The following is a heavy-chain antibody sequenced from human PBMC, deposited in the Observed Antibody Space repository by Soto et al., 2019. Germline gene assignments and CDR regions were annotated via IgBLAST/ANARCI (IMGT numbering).Heavy chain of an antibody. Sequence: QVQLQESGPGLVKPSETLSLTCTVSGGSISSYYWSWIRQPPGKGLEWIGYIYYSGSTNYNPSLKSRVTISVDTSKNQFSLKLSSVTAADTAVYYCARDPRRSGYYYPPSYWYFDLWGRGTLVTVSS. V-gene: IGHV4-59*01. CDR3: ARDPRRSGYYYPPSYWYFDL. D-gene: IGHD3-22*01. J-gene: IGHJ2*01. CDR2: IYYSGST. CDR1: GGSISSYY.